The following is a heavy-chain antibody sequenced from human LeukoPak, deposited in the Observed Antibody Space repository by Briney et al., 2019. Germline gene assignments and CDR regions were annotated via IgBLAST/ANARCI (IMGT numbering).Heavy chain of an antibody. V-gene: IGHV3-23*01. D-gene: IGHD6-13*01. Sequence: PGGSLRLACAASGLTFSSYAMSWARQAPGGGLEWVSAISGSGDSTYYGDSVKGRFTISRDNSKNTLYLQMNSLRAEDTAVYYCAKTRPLDSSSWSHGDYWGQGTLVTVSP. CDR3: AKTRPLDSSSWSHGDY. J-gene: IGHJ4*02. CDR2: ISGSGDST. CDR1: GLTFSSYA.